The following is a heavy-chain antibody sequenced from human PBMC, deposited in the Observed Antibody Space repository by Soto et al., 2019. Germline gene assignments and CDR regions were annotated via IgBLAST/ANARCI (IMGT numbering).Heavy chain of an antibody. V-gene: IGHV1-18*01. J-gene: IGHJ5*02. CDR1: GYTFSSYG. CDR3: ARTYYYGSGTHYRFDP. CDR2: INNYSGNT. Sequence: QVEVVQSGAEVKKPGASVKVSCETSGYTFSSYGTNWVRQAPGHGLEWMGWINNYSGNTKYAQRFQGRITMSTDTXTXXAYMEVRSLTYDATAVYYCARTYYYGSGTHYRFDPWGQGTLVTVSS. D-gene: IGHD3-10*01.